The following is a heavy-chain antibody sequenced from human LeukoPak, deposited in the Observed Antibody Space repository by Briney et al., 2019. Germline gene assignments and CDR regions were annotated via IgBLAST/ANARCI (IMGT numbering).Heavy chain of an antibody. D-gene: IGHD2-21*02. CDR3: ARGLTYFYD. V-gene: IGHV4-39*07. CDR2: IYYSGST. J-gene: IGHJ4*02. CDR1: GGSISSRSYY. Sequence: PSETLSLTCGVSGGSISSRSYYWGWVRQPPGKGLEWLGSIYYSGSTYYNPSLKSRVTISLDTSKNQFSLKLTSVTAADRAVFFCARGLTYFYDCGQGSLVTVSS.